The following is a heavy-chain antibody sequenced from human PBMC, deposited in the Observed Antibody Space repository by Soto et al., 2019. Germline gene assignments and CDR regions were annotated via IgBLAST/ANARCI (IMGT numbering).Heavy chain of an antibody. CDR1: GGSFSGYY. J-gene: IGHJ5*02. D-gene: IGHD6-6*01. CDR3: ARGPYCIAARRAQNWFDP. V-gene: IGHV4-34*01. Sequence: SETLSLTCAVYGGSFSGYYWSWIRQPPGKGLEWIGEINHSGSTNYNPSLKSRVTISVDTSKNQFSLKLSSVTAADTAVYYCARGPYCIAARRAQNWFDPWSQGTQVTVSA. CDR2: INHSGST.